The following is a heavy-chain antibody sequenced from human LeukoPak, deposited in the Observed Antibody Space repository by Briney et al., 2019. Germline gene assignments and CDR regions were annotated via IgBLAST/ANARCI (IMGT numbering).Heavy chain of an antibody. CDR2: IYSCGST. Sequence: PGGSLRLSCAASGFTVSSNYMSWVRQAPGKGLEWVSVIYSCGSTYYADSVKGRFTISRDNSKNTLYLQMNSLRAEDTAVYYCAREYSSSWYVNWFDPWGQGTLVTVSS. D-gene: IGHD6-13*01. V-gene: IGHV3-53*01. CDR3: AREYSSSWYVNWFDP. CDR1: GFTVSSNY. J-gene: IGHJ5*02.